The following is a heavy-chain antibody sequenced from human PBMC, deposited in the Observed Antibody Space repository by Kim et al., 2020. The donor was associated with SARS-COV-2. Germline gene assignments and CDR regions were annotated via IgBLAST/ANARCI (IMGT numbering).Heavy chain of an antibody. CDR3: ARGETAYGMDF. D-gene: IGHD2-21*02. Sequence: GGSLRLSCAASGFSFSTYSMNWVRKAPGKGLEWVSSISSTSSYIYYADSVKGRFTISRDDARNSLYLQMNSLRAEDTAVYYCARGETAYGMDFWGQGTTVTVSS. J-gene: IGHJ6*02. V-gene: IGHV3-21*01. CDR2: ISSTSSYI. CDR1: GFSFSTYS.